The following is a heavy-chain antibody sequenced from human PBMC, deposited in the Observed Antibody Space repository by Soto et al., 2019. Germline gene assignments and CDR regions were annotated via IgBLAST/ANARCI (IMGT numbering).Heavy chain of an antibody. CDR3: ARAHSGRAGAFDI. D-gene: IGHD6-19*01. V-gene: IGHV1-69*13. J-gene: IGHJ3*02. CDR1: GGTFSSYA. CDR2: IIPILGTA. Sequence: SVKVSCKASGGTFSSYAISWVRQAPGQGLEWMGGIIPILGTANYAQKFQGRVTIAADESTSTAYMELSSLRSEDTAVYYCARAHSGRAGAFDIWGQGTMVTVSS.